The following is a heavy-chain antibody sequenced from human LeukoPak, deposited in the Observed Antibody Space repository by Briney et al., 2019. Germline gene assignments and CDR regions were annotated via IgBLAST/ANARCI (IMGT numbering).Heavy chain of an antibody. J-gene: IGHJ4*02. CDR2: IYHSEST. Sequence: SETLSLTCAVSGGSISRSNWWSWVRQPPGKGLEWIGEIYHSESTSYNPSLKSRVTISADKSKNQFSLKLNSVPAADTAVYYCARSNIVGATISFDYWGQGTLVTVSS. CDR1: GGSISRSNW. V-gene: IGHV4-4*02. CDR3: ARSNIVGATISFDY. D-gene: IGHD1-26*01.